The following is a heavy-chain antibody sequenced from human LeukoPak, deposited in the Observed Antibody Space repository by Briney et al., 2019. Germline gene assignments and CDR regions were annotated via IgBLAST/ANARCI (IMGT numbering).Heavy chain of an antibody. J-gene: IGHJ4*02. CDR2: ISGSGGST. Sequence: WIRQAPGKGLEWVSGISGSGGSTFYADSVKGRFTISRGNSKNTLYLQMNSLRAEDTAVYYCAKDRAYYSDSSGYYLVRAYDYWGQGTLVTVSS. D-gene: IGHD3-22*01. CDR3: AKDRAYYSDSSGYYLVRAYDY. V-gene: IGHV3-23*01.